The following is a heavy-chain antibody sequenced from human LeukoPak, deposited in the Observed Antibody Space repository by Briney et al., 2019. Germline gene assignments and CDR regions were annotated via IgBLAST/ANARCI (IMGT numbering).Heavy chain of an antibody. Sequence: GGSLRLSCAASGFTFSSYGMHWVRQAPGKGLEWVAVIWYDGSNKYYADSVKGRFTISRDNSKNTLYLQMNSLRAEDTAVYYCAKDIGYCTNGVCWTFDYWGQGTLVTVSS. V-gene: IGHV3-33*06. J-gene: IGHJ4*02. CDR1: GFTFSSYG. CDR2: IWYDGSNK. D-gene: IGHD2-8*01. CDR3: AKDIGYCTNGVCWTFDY.